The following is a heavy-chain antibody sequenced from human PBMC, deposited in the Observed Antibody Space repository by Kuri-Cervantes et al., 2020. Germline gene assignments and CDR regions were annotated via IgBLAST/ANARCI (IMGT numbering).Heavy chain of an antibody. Sequence: GESLKISCAASGFTFSSYDMHWVRQATGKGLEWVSAIGTASDTYYPGSVKGRFTISRDNSKNTLYLQMNSLRAEDTAVYYCAKVGPRYYYDSSGYDYWGQGTLVTVSS. CDR1: GFTFSSYD. CDR3: AKVGPRYYYDSSGYDY. CDR2: IGTASDT. J-gene: IGHJ4*02. V-gene: IGHV3-13*01. D-gene: IGHD3-22*01.